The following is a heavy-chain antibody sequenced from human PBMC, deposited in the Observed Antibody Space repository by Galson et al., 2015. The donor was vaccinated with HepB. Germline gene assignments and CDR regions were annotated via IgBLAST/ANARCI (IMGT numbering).Heavy chain of an antibody. CDR2: ISSSSSYI. J-gene: IGHJ4*02. CDR1: GFTFSSYS. V-gene: IGHV3-21*01. CDR3: AREEASFTSYSSIDY. Sequence: SLRLSCAASGFTFSSYSMNWVRQAPGKGLEWVSSISSSSSYIYYADSVKGRFTISRDNAKSSLYLQMNSLRAEDTAVYYCAREEASFTSYSSIDYWGQGTLVTVSS. D-gene: IGHD2-21*01.